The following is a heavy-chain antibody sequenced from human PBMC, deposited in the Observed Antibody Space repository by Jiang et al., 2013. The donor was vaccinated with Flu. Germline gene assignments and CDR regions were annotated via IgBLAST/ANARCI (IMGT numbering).Heavy chain of an antibody. CDR3: ARQFRYGGLKYYFDD. Sequence: GLVKPSETLSLTCTVSGGSISSDFTTGAGSASPQGGGLEWIGTIYYGGNTYYNPSLKSRLNISVDTSKNQFSLNLSSVTAADTSVYYCARQFRYGGLKYYFDDWGQGTLVTVSS. CDR2: IYYGGNT. CDR1: GGSISSDFTT. J-gene: IGHJ4*02. V-gene: IGHV4-39*01. D-gene: IGHD1-26*01.